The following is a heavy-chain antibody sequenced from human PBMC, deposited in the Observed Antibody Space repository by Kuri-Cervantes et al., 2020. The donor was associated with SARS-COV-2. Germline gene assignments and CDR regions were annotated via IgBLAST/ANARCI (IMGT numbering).Heavy chain of an antibody. Sequence: ASVKVSCKVSGYTLPELSMHWVRQAPGKGLEWMGGFDRDDGKRVYAQKFQGRVTMTEDTSTHTAYMELSSLRSEDTAVYYCATGISLRFLEWLAAFDIWGQGTMVTVSS. D-gene: IGHD3-3*01. V-gene: IGHV1-24*01. CDR3: ATGISLRFLEWLAAFDI. J-gene: IGHJ3*02. CDR1: GYTLPELS. CDR2: FDRDDGKR.